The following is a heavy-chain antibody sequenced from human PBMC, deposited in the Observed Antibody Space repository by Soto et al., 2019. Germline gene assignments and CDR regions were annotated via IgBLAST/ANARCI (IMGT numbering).Heavy chain of an antibody. Sequence: ESGGGVVRPGGSLRLSCAASVFSFDDYGMSWVRQAPGKGLEWVSGINWNGGSTGYADSVKGRFTISRDNAKNSLYLQMNSLRAEDTALYYCAREAGYYVRPGAFDIWGQGTMVTVSS. CDR1: VFSFDDYG. V-gene: IGHV3-20*04. CDR3: AREAGYYVRPGAFDI. CDR2: INWNGGST. D-gene: IGHD3-10*02. J-gene: IGHJ3*02.